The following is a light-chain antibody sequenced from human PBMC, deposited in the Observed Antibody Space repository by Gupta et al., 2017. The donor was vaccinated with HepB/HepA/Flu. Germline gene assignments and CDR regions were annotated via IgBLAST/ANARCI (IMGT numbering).Light chain of an antibody. V-gene: IGKV4-1*01. J-gene: IGKJ5*01. CDR1: QTLLNEATNENH. CDR2: CAS. Sequence: DNVMTKPPEPLVVVTGERATITCRTSQTLLNEATNENHLAWYQQKGGQPPKLLIYCASTRESGVPDRFSGSGSVTDFTLTISSLQAEDVALYYCQQYYSCPITFGQGTRLEIK. CDR3: QQYYSCPIT.